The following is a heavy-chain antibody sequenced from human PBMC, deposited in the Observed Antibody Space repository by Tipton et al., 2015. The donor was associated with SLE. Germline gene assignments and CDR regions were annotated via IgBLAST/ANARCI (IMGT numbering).Heavy chain of an antibody. J-gene: IGHJ4*02. CDR3: ARLSPLAGWYYFDY. D-gene: IGHD3-9*01. CDR2: GYNSGTS. CDR1: GGSIIPNY. Sequence: TLSLTCTVSGGSIIPNYWSWVRQPPGKGLEWIGYGYNSGTSHYNPSLKSRVTISVDTSKNQFSLKVNSVTAADTAVYYCARLSPLAGWYYFDYWGQGTLVTVSS. V-gene: IGHV4-59*01.